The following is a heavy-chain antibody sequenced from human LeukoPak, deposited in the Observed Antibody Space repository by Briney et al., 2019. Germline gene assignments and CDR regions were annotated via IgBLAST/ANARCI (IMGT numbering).Heavy chain of an antibody. D-gene: IGHD7-27*01. V-gene: IGHV4-59*11. CDR1: GFTLSSHW. J-gene: IGHJ3*02. CDR3: ARATTSNWGGGEKAFDI. Sequence: GSLRLSCAASGFTLSSHWMGWIRQPPGKGLEWIGYIYYSGSTNYNPSLKSRVTISVDTSKNQFSLKLSSVTAADTAVYYCARATTSNWGGGEKAFDIWGQGTMVTVSS. CDR2: IYYSGST.